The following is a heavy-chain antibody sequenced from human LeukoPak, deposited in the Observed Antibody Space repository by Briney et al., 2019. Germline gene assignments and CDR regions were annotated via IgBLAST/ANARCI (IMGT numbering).Heavy chain of an antibody. CDR1: GGSISSGSYY. CDR3: ARKLGYCSSTSCYWGAFDI. CDR2: IYTSGST. V-gene: IGHV4-61*02. Sequence: PSETLSPTCTVSGGSISSGSYYWSWIRQPAGKGLEWIGRIYTSGSTNYNPSLKSRVTISVDTSKNQFSLKLSSVTAADTAVYYCARKLGYCSSTSCYWGAFDIWGQGTMVTVSS. J-gene: IGHJ3*02. D-gene: IGHD2-2*01.